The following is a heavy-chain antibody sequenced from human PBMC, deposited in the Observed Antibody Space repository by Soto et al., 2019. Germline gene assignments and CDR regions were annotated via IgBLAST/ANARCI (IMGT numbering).Heavy chain of an antibody. J-gene: IGHJ4*02. CDR1: GGSISSSSYY. V-gene: IGHV4-39*07. CDR3: ARRYGGNFDF. CDR2: IYYSGST. Sequence: SETLSLTCTVSGGSISSSSYYWGWIRQPPGKGLEWIGSIYYSGSTNYNPSLKSRVTISVDTSKNQFSLKLSSVTAADTAVYYCARRYGGNFDFWGQGTLVTVSS. D-gene: IGHD1-26*01.